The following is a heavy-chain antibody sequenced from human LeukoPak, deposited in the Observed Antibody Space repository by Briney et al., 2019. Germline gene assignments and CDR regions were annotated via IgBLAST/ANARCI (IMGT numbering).Heavy chain of an antibody. V-gene: IGHV1-69*05. CDR1: GGTFSSYA. Sequence: GASVKVSCKASGGTFSSYAISWVRQAPGQGLEWMGGIIPIFGTANYAQKFQGRVTITTDESTSTAYMELSSLRSEDTAVYYCARHRYCSSTSCYDGRIDYWGQGTLVTVSS. CDR2: IIPIFGTA. J-gene: IGHJ4*02. D-gene: IGHD2-2*01. CDR3: ARHRYCSSTSCYDGRIDY.